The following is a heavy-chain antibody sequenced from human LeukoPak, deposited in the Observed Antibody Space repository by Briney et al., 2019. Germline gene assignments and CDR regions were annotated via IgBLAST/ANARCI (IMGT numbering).Heavy chain of an antibody. J-gene: IGHJ4*02. CDR2: ISSSSTTI. CDR1: GFIFSSYS. V-gene: IGHV3-48*04. D-gene: IGHD1-7*01. CDR3: AREPHGNYHTPGDY. Sequence: PGGSLRLSCAASGFIFSSYSMNWVRQAPGKGLEWISYISSSSTTIYYADSVKDRFTISRDNAKNSLFLQMNSLRSEDTAVYYCAREPHGNYHTPGDYWGQGTLVTVSS.